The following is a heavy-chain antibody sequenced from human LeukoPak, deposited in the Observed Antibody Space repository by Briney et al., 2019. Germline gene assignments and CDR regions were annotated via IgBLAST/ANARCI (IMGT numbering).Heavy chain of an antibody. J-gene: IGHJ3*02. CDR2: IYHSGST. CDR1: GGSISSSNW. Sequence: PSETLSLTCAVSGGSISSSNWWSWVRQPPGKGLEWIGEIYHSGSTNYNPSLKSRVTISVDKSKNQFSLKLSSVTAADTAVYYCARVGYYDSSGSDAFDIWGQGTMVTVSS. CDR3: ARVGYYDSSGSDAFDI. D-gene: IGHD3-22*01. V-gene: IGHV4-4*02.